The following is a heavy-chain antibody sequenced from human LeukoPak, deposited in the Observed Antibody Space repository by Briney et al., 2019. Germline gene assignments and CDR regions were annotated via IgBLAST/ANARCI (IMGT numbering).Heavy chain of an antibody. J-gene: IGHJ4*02. D-gene: IGHD5-12*01. CDR1: GFTFSSYA. Sequence: PGGSLRLSCAASGFTFSSYAMSWVRQAPGKGLEWVSTISNSDGKTYYADSVKGRFTISRDNSKNTLYVQMNSLTAEDTAVYYCARGPSGYHNTGGQGTLVTVSS. V-gene: IGHV3-23*01. CDR3: ARGPSGYHNT. CDR2: ISNSDGKT.